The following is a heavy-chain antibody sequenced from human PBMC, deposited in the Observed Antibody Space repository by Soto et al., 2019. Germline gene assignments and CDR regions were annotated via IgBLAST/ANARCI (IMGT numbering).Heavy chain of an antibody. CDR3: ARDPSFDGGSYRQSFDY. CDR2: IKQDGSEK. Sequence: PGGSLRLSCAASGFTFSSYWMSWVRQAPGKGLEWVANIKQDGSEKYYVDSVKGRFTISRDNAKNSLYLQMNSLRAEDTAVYYCARDPSFDGGSYRQSFDYWGQGTLVTVSS. V-gene: IGHV3-7*01. CDR1: GFTFSSYW. D-gene: IGHD3-16*02. J-gene: IGHJ4*02.